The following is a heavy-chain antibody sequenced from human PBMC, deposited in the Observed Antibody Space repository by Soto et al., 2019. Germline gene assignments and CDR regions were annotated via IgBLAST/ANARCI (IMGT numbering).Heavy chain of an antibody. CDR2: IIPIFGTA. D-gene: IGHD3-10*01. CDR3: ATGSRYREHYYYYYGMDV. Sequence: GASVKVSCKASGGTFSSYAISWVRQAPGQGLEWMGGIIPIFGTANYAQKFQGRVTITADESTSTAYMELSSLRSEDTAVYYCATGSRYREHYYYYYGMDVWGQGTTVTVSS. CDR1: GGTFSSYA. V-gene: IGHV1-69*13. J-gene: IGHJ6*02.